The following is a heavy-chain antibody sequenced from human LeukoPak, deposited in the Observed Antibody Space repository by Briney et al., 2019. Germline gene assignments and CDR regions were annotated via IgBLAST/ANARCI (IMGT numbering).Heavy chain of an antibody. CDR2: INWNGDGT. CDR3: ARLGGPDYYFYYYMDV. Sequence: GGSLRLSCAASGFTLDDHGMSWVRQAPGKGLEWVSGINWNGDGTGYADSVKGRFTISRDNAKNSLHLQMNSLRAEDTALYYCARLGGPDYYFYYYMDVWGKGTTVTVSS. J-gene: IGHJ6*03. V-gene: IGHV3-20*04. CDR1: GFTLDDHG. D-gene: IGHD1-26*01.